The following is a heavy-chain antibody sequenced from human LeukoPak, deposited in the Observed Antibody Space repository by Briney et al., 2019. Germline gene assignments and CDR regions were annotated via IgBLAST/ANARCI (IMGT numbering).Heavy chain of an antibody. V-gene: IGHV3-74*01. J-gene: IGHJ5*02. CDR2: INSDGSST. CDR3: ARGGYCSSTSCSSSRWFDP. D-gene: IGHD2-2*01. Sequence: GGSLRLSCAASGFTFSSYWMHWVRQAPGKGLVWVSRINSDGSSTSYADSVKGRFTISRDNAKNTLYLQMNSLRAEDTAVYYCARGGYCSSTSCSSSRWFDPWGPGTLVPGSS. CDR1: GFTFSSYW.